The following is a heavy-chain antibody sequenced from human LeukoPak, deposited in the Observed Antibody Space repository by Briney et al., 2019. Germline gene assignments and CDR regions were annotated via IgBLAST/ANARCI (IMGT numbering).Heavy chain of an antibody. D-gene: IGHD3-3*01. J-gene: IGHJ4*02. V-gene: IGHV4-39*07. CDR1: GGSISSYY. CDR2: IYYSGST. Sequence: SETLSLTCTVSGGSISSYYWGWIRQPPGKGLEWIGSIYYSGSTYYNPSLKSRVTISVDTSKNQFSLKLSSVTAADTAVYYCARGYDFWSGYLSYFDYWGQGTLVTVSS. CDR3: ARGYDFWSGYLSYFDY.